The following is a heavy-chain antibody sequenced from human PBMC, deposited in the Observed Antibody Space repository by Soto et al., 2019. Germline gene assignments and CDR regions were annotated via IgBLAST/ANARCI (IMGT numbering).Heavy chain of an antibody. D-gene: IGHD2-15*01. CDR1: GGSISSGGYS. J-gene: IGHJ5*02. CDR2: IYHSGST. V-gene: IGHV4-30-2*01. Sequence: PSETLSLTCAVSGGSISSGGYSWSWIRQPPGKGLEWIGYIYHSGSTYYNPSLKSRVTISVDRSKNQFSLKLSSVAAADTAVYYCARAGYGGSPFDPWGQGTLVTVSS. CDR3: ARAGYGGSPFDP.